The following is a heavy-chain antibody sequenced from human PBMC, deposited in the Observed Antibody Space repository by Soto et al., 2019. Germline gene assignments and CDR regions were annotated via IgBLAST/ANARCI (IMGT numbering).Heavy chain of an antibody. CDR2: IIPIFATP. D-gene: IGHD3-3*01. V-gene: IGHV1-69*06. Sequence: QVQLVQSGAEVKKPESSVKVSCKGSGGFNSYSISWVRQAPGQGLEWMGGIIPIFATPTYAQKFQGRVTITADTSTSTAYIVLSRLTSEDTALYYFARGGPVIIPAATNWFDRWGQGTHVSVSS. CDR3: ARGGPVIIPAATNWFDR. CDR1: GGFNSYS. J-gene: IGHJ5*02.